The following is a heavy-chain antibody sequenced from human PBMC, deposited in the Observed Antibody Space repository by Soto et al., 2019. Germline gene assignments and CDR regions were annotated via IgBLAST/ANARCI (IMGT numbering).Heavy chain of an antibody. CDR3: TTLNYGVDV. CDR2: IKSKTDGGTA. J-gene: IGHJ6*02. CDR1: GFSFSNAW. V-gene: IGHV3-15*01. Sequence: AGGSLRLSCAASGFSFSNAWMSWVRQLPGKGLEWVGHIKSKTDGGTADYAAPVKGRFTIPRDDSKNTLYLQMNSLKTEDTAMFYCTTLNYGVDVWGQGTTVTVSS.